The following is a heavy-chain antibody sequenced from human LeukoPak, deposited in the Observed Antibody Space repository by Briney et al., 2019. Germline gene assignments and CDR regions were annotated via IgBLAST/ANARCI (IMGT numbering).Heavy chain of an antibody. V-gene: IGHV1-2*02. J-gene: IGHJ4*02. Sequence: GASVKVSCKASGYTFTGYYMHWVRQAPGQGLEWMGWINPNSGGTNYAQKFQGRVTMTRDTSISTAYMELSRLRSDDTAVYYCAREYTPRDYGSGSYYNVYFDYWGQGTLVTVSS. CDR1: GYTFTGYY. CDR2: INPNSGGT. CDR3: AREYTPRDYGSGSYYNVYFDY. D-gene: IGHD3-10*01.